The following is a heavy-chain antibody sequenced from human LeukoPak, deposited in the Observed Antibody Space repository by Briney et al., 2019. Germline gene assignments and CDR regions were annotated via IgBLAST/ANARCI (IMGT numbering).Heavy chain of an antibody. CDR3: ARGGYYDSSGYYFGDAFDI. V-gene: IGHV4-59*01. D-gene: IGHD3-22*01. J-gene: IGHJ3*02. Sequence: SETLSLTCTVSGGSISSYYWSWIRQPPGKGLEWIGYIYYSGSTNYNPSLKSRVTISVDTSKNQFSLKLSSVTAADTAVYYCARGGYYDSSGYYFGDAFDIWGHGTMVTVSS. CDR1: GGSISSYY. CDR2: IYYSGST.